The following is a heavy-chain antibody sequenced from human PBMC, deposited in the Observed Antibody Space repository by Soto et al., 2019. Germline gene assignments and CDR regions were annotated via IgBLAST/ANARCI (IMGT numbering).Heavy chain of an antibody. J-gene: IGHJ4*02. Sequence: QVQLQESGPRLVKPSETLSLICTVSGDSVSTTSFYWSWIRQPPGKGLEWIGNIYYSGNTNYNSSLKSRVTISVGTSKNQFSLKLSSVTAADTAVYYCARGFYDSSGYSWSAGEWGQGTLFTVSS. CDR2: IYYSGNT. D-gene: IGHD3-22*01. CDR3: ARGFYDSSGYSWSAGE. CDR1: GDSVSTTSFY. V-gene: IGHV4-61*01.